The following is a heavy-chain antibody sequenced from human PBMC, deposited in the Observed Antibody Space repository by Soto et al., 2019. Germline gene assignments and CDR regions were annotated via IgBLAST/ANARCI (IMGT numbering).Heavy chain of an antibody. J-gene: IGHJ4*02. V-gene: IGHV4-39*01. D-gene: IGHD3-16*01. CDR2: IYYSGST. CDR3: ARLGAWGATNFDY. CDR1: SSPINSIRCY. Sequence: PSETLSLTCTLSSSPINSIRCYWMSICQSPGKGLEWIGSIYYSGSTYYNPSLKSRVTISVDTSKNQFSLNLSSVTAADTSVYYCARLGAWGATNFDYWAQGTLVTVS.